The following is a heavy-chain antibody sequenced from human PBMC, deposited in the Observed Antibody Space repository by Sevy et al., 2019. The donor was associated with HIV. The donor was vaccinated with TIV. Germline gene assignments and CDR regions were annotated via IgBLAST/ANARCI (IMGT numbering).Heavy chain of an antibody. V-gene: IGHV4-59*01. CDR2: IYYSGST. D-gene: IGHD3-3*01. CDR1: GGSISSYY. CDR3: ARGLIYDFWSGYYRYYYYYGMDV. Sequence: SETLSLTCTVSGGSISSYYWSWIRQPPGKGLEWIGYIYYSGSTNYNPSLKSRVTISVDTSKNQFSLKLGSVTAADTAVYYCARGLIYDFWSGYYRYYYYYGMDVWGQGTTVTVSS. J-gene: IGHJ6*02.